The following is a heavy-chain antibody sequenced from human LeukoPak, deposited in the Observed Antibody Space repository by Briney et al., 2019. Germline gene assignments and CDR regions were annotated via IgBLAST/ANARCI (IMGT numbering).Heavy chain of an antibody. Sequence: KPSETLSLTCAVSGYSISSGYYWGWIRQPPGKGLEWIGSIYHSGSTYYNPSLKSRVTISVDTSKNQFPLKLSSVTAADTAVYYCARGWTSGWYGANFDYWGQGTLVTVSS. V-gene: IGHV4-38-2*01. D-gene: IGHD6-19*01. CDR1: GYSISSGYY. CDR3: ARGWTSGWYGANFDY. J-gene: IGHJ4*02. CDR2: IYHSGST.